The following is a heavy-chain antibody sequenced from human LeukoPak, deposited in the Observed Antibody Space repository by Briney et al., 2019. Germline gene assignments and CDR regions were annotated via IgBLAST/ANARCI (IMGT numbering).Heavy chain of an antibody. D-gene: IGHD3-22*01. J-gene: IGHJ4*02. CDR3: ARDQMINYYDSSGFDY. V-gene: IGHV1-2*02. CDR1: GYTFTGYY. Sequence: ASAKVSCKASGYTFTGYYMHWVRQAPGQGLEWMGWINPNSGGTNYAQKFQGRVTMTRDTSISTAYMELSRLRSDDTAVYYCARDQMINYYDSSGFDYWGQGTLVTVSS. CDR2: INPNSGGT.